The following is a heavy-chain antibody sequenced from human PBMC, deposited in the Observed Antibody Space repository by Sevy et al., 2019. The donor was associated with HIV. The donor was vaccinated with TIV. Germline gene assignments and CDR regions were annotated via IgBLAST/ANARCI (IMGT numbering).Heavy chain of an antibody. V-gene: IGHV3-30*18. CDR1: GFTFSNYG. J-gene: IGHJ3*02. D-gene: IGHD3-22*01. CDR3: AKEENRSGVI. Sequence: GGSLRLSCAASGFTFSNYGMHWVRQAPGKGLEWVAIISHDGSKKFYADSVKGRFTISRDNSKNTLYLQMNSLRVEDTAVYYCAKEENRSGVIWGQGTMVTVS. CDR2: ISHDGSKK.